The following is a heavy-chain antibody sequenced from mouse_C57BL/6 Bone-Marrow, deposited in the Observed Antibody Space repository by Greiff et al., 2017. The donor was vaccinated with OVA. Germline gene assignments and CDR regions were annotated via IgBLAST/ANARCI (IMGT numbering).Heavy chain of an antibody. D-gene: IGHD1-1*01. Sequence: EVHLVESGGGLVQPGGSLKLSCAASGFTFSDYYMYWVRQTPEKRLEWVAYISNGGGSTYYPDTVKGRFTISRDNAKNTLYLQMSRLKSEDTAMYYCARQSGSSFYFDYWGQGTTLTVSS. CDR1: GFTFSDYY. CDR2: ISNGGGST. CDR3: ARQSGSSFYFDY. J-gene: IGHJ2*01. V-gene: IGHV5-12*01.